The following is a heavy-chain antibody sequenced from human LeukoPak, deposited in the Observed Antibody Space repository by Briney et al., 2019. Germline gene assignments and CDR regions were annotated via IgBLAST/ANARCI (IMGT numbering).Heavy chain of an antibody. CDR1: GFTLSSYA. Sequence: QPGRSLRLSCAASGFTLSSYAMHWVRQAPGKGLEWVAVISYDGSNKYYADSVKGRFTISRDNSKNTLYLQMNSLRAEGTAVYYCARKDQYSGYVNWFDPWGQGTLVTVSS. CDR2: ISYDGSNK. J-gene: IGHJ5*02. CDR3: ARKDQYSGYVNWFDP. D-gene: IGHD5-12*01. V-gene: IGHV3-30*04.